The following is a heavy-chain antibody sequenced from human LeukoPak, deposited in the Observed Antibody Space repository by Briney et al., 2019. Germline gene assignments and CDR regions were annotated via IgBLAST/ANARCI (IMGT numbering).Heavy chain of an antibody. J-gene: IGHJ5*02. D-gene: IGHD1-1*01. V-gene: IGHV1-69*06. CDR2: IIPIFGTA. CDR1: GATFSSYA. Sequence: VKVSCKAAGATFSSYAISWVRQAPGQGLEWMGGIIPIFGTANYAQKLQGRVTITADKATSTVYLELSSLRSEDTAVYYCARGAGNNCFDPWGQGTLVTVSS. CDR3: ARGAGNNCFDP.